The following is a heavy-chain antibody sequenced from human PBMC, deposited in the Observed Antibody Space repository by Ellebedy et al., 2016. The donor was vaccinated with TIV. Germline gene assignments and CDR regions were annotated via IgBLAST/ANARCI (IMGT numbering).Heavy chain of an antibody. CDR2: ISAYNGNT. CDR3: ASISAMGGYYGMDV. Sequence: ASVKVSXXASGGTFSSYAISWVRQAPGQGLEWMGWISAYNGNTNYAQKLQGRVTMTTDTSTSTAYMELSSLRSDDTAVYYCASISAMGGYYGMDVWGQGTTVTVSS. J-gene: IGHJ6*02. CDR1: GGTFSSYA. D-gene: IGHD3-16*01. V-gene: IGHV1-18*01.